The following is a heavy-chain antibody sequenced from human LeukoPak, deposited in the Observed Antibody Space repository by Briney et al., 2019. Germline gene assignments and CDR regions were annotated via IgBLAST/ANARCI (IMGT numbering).Heavy chain of an antibody. Sequence: ASVKVSCKASGYTFTSYDINWVRQATGQGLEWMGWMNPNSGNTGYAQKFQGRVTITRNTSISTAYMELSSLRSEDTAVYYCARGGGITMVRGVIISLDFDYWGQGTLVTVSS. CDR3: ARGGGITMVRGVIISLDFDY. D-gene: IGHD3-10*01. CDR2: MNPNSGNT. V-gene: IGHV1-8*03. CDR1: GYTFTSYD. J-gene: IGHJ4*02.